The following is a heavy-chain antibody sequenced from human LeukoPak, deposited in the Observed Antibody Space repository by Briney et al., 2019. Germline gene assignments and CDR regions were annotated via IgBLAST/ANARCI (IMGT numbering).Heavy chain of an antibody. V-gene: IGHV4-59*01. CDR3: ARDGLYDSSGYYMDS. D-gene: IGHD3-22*01. CDR1: GGAISSYY. J-gene: IGHJ4*02. CDR2: IYYSGGT. Sequence: SETLSLTCTVSGGAISSYYWSWIRQSPGKGLEWIGYIYYSGGTKYSPSLMSRVTISVDRAQNQFSLSLRSVTAADTAVYYCARDGLYDSSGYYMDSWGQGTLVIVSS.